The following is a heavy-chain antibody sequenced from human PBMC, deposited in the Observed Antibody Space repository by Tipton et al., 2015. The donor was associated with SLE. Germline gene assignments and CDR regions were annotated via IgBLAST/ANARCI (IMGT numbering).Heavy chain of an antibody. CDR2: INQSGST. CDR1: GGSFSTYH. Sequence: TLSLTCAVYGGSFSTYHWSWIRQPPGKGLEWIGEINQSGSTNYNPSLKSRVTISEDRSEKQISLKLTSVTAADTAVYFCARGYCSDGVCYGFGFFDYWGQGNLVTVSS. V-gene: IGHV4-34*01. CDR3: ARGYCSDGVCYGFGFFDY. J-gene: IGHJ4*02. D-gene: IGHD2-8*01.